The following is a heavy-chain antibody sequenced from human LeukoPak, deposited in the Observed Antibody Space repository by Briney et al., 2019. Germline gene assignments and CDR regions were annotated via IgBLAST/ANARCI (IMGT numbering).Heavy chain of an antibody. V-gene: IGHV4-59*01. D-gene: IGHD6-13*01. CDR3: ARVYYSNSYDYWYFDL. J-gene: IGHJ2*01. CDR1: GGSIRSYY. CDR2: IYYSGST. Sequence: SETLSLTCTVSGGSIRSYYWSWIRQPPGKGLEWIGYIYYSGSTNYNPSLKSRVTISVDTSKNQFSLKLSSVTAADTAVYYCARVYYSNSYDYWYFDLWGRGTLVTVSS.